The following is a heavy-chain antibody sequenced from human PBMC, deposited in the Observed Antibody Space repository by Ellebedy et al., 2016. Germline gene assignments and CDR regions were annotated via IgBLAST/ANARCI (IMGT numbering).Heavy chain of an antibody. CDR1: GFTFSDYF. CDR2: ISGDGSTI. V-gene: IGHV3-11*01. CDR3: ARDPLLVSPMSDY. Sequence: GGSLRLXXAASGFTFSDYFMSWIRQPPGKGLEWVSYISGDGSTIYYADSVRGRFTISRDNAKNSLYLQMKSLRAEDTAVYYCARDPLLVSPMSDYWGPGTLVTVSS. D-gene: IGHD2-8*01. J-gene: IGHJ4*02.